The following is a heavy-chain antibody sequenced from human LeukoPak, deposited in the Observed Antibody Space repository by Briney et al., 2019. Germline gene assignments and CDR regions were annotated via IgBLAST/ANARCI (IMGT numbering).Heavy chain of an antibody. V-gene: IGHV1-2*02. CDR3: ARDGRDILLWFGELLGGWFDP. CDR1: GYTFTSYD. D-gene: IGHD3-10*01. CDR2: INPNSGGT. Sequence: ASVKVSCKASGYTFTSYDINWVRQATGQGLEWMGWINPNSGGTNYAQKFQGRVTMTRDTSISTAYMELSRLRSDDTAVYYCARDGRDILLWFGELLGGWFDPWGQGTLVTVSS. J-gene: IGHJ5*02.